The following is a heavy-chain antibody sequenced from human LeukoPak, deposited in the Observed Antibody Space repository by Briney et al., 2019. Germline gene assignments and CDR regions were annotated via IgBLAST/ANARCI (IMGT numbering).Heavy chain of an antibody. J-gene: IGHJ3*02. CDR3: AKDTAAAADSDAFDI. CDR2: ISSSGSTI. D-gene: IGHD6-13*01. CDR1: GFTFSDYY. V-gene: IGHV3-11*04. Sequence: GGSLRLSCAASGFTFSDYYMSWIRQAPGKGLEWVSYISSSGSTIYYADSVKGRFTISRDNAKNSLYLQMNSLRAEDTAVCYCAKDTAAAADSDAFDIWGQGTMVTVSS.